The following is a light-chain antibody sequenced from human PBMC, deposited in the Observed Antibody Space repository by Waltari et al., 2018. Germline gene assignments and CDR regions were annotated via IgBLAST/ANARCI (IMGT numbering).Light chain of an antibody. J-gene: IGLJ3*02. CDR1: SGHSTNI. CDR3: QTGGHGTWV. V-gene: IGLV4-69*01. CDR2: VNSDGSH. Sequence: QLVLTQSPSASASLGASVKLTCTLSSGHSTNIIAWLQQQPEKGPRYLMNVNSDGSHNKGVGLPDRFSGSSSGAGRYLTISSLQSEDEADYYCQTGGHGTWVFGGGTRLTVL.